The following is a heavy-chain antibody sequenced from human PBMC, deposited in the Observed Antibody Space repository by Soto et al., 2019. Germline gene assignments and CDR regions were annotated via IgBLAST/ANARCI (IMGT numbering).Heavy chain of an antibody. CDR2: IYPGDSDT. CDR3: ARKDKSGYFNWFDP. V-gene: IGHV5-51*01. Sequence: GESRKISFKGSGYRFTSYWIGWVRQMPGKGLEWMEIIYPGDSDTRYSPSFQGQVTISDDRSTSTVLLQGASLKVSDPTVYFCARKDKSGYFNWFDPWGQGTLVTVSS. D-gene: IGHD3-22*01. J-gene: IGHJ5*02. CDR1: GYRFTSYW.